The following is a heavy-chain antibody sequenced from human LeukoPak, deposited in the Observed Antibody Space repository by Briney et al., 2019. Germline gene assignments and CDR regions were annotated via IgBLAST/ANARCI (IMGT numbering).Heavy chain of an antibody. CDR2: IIPIFGTA. CDR3: AKGLRFLEWLFDAFDY. J-gene: IGHJ4*02. CDR1: GGTFSSYA. D-gene: IGHD3-3*01. V-gene: IGHV1-69*13. Sequence: GASVKVSCKASGGTFSSYAISWVRQAPGQGLEWMGGIIPIFGTANYAQKFQGRVTITADESTSTAYMELSSLRSEDTAVYYCAKGLRFLEWLFDAFDYWGQGTLVTVSS.